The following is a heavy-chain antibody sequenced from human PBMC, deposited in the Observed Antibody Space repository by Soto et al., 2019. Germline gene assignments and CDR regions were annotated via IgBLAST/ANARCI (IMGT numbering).Heavy chain of an antibody. J-gene: IGHJ6*02. CDR3: ASSEGNYYYYGMDV. CDR1: RFRFSDYY. V-gene: IGHV3-11*01. CDR2: ISSSGTTI. Sequence: GGSLRLSCEASRFRFSDYYMSWVRRAPGKGLEWVSFISSSGTTIYYADSVKGRFTISRDNAKNSLFLQMNSLRVEDTAVYYCASSEGNYYYYGMDVWGQGTTVTVSS.